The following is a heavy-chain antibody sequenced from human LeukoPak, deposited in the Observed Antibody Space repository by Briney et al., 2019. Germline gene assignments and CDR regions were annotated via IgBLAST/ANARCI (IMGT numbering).Heavy chain of an antibody. CDR3: ARGLNKMARVVVNSGSYFDY. D-gene: IGHD2-15*01. CDR2: INHSGST. V-gene: IGHV4-34*01. CDR1: GGSFSGYY. J-gene: IGHJ4*02. Sequence: SETLSLTCAVYGGSFSGYYWSWIRQPPGKGLEWIGEINHSGSTNYNPSLKSRVTISVDTSKNQFSLKLSSVTAADTAVYYCARGLNKMARVVVNSGSYFDYWGQETLVTVSS.